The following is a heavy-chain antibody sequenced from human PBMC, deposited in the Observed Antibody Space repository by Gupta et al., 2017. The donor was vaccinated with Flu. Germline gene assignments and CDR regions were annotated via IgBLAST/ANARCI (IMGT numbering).Heavy chain of an antibody. Sequence: EVQLLESGGGLVQPGGSLRLSCAASGFTFSSYAMSWVRQAPGKGLEWVSAISGSGGRTYYADSVKGRFTISRDNSKNTLYLQMNSLRAEDTAVYYCAKFTRHGYSSSWYLTNYYFDYWGQGTLVTVSS. D-gene: IGHD6-13*01. CDR1: GFTFSSYA. V-gene: IGHV3-23*01. CDR3: AKFTRHGYSSSWYLTNYYFDY. CDR2: ISGSGGRT. J-gene: IGHJ4*02.